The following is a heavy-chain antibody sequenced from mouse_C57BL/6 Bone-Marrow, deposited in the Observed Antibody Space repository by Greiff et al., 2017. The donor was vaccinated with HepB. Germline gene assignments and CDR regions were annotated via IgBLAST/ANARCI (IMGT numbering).Heavy chain of an antibody. CDR2: IWTGGGT. Sequence: VQLVESGPGLVAPSQSLSITCTVSGFSLTSYAISWVRQPPGKGLEWLGVIWTGGGTNYNSALKSRLSISKDNSKSQVFLKMNSLQTDDTARYYCARNRAITTVVAHWYFDVWGTGTTVTVSS. D-gene: IGHD1-1*01. CDR3: ARNRAITTVVAHWYFDV. CDR1: GFSLTSYA. V-gene: IGHV2-9-1*01. J-gene: IGHJ1*03.